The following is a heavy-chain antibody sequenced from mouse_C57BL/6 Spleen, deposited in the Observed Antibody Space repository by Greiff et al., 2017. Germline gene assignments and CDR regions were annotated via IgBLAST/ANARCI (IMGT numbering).Heavy chain of an antibody. J-gene: IGHJ1*03. D-gene: IGHD1-1*01. V-gene: IGHV5-17*01. Sequence: EVQLVESGGGLVKPGGSLKLSCAASGFTFSDYGMHWVRQAPEKGLEWVAYISSGSSTIYYADTVKGRFTISRDKAKNTLFLQMTSLRSEDTAMYYCASRYYGSSYWYFDVWGTGTTVTVSS. CDR1: GFTFSDYG. CDR2: ISSGSSTI. CDR3: ASRYYGSSYWYFDV.